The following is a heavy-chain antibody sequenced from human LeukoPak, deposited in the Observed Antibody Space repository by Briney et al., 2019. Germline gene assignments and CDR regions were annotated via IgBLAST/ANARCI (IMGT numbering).Heavy chain of an antibody. CDR2: ISSSGSTI. CDR3: ARDLYHGSGSYYHDY. V-gene: IGHV3-48*03. Sequence: GGSLRLSCAASGFTFSSYEMNWVCQAPGKWLEWVSYISSSGSTIYYSDSVKGRFTISRDNAKNSLYLQMNSLRAEDTAAYYCARDLYHGSGSYYHDYWGQGTLVTVSS. J-gene: IGHJ4*02. CDR1: GFTFSSYE. D-gene: IGHD3-10*01.